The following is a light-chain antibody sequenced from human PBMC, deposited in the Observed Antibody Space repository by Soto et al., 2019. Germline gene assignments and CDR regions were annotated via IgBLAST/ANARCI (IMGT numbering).Light chain of an antibody. J-gene: IGKJ1*01. CDR1: QSVSSD. V-gene: IGKV3D-15*01. Sequence: EIVMTQSPATLSVSPGERANLXCRASQSVSSDLGWYQQKAGEAPRPLISGASPGSXGISARFSGGGSGTDFTLTISSLQSEDLAVYYCLHYNNWPPWTFGQGTKVDIK. CDR3: LHYNNWPPWT. CDR2: GAS.